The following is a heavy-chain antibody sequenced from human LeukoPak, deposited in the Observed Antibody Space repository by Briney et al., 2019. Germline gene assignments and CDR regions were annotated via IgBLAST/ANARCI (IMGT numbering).Heavy chain of an antibody. CDR1: GFTFSGSA. V-gene: IGHV3-73*01. Sequence: AGGSLRLSCAASGFTFSGSAMHWVRQASGKGLEWVGRIRRKANSYATAYAASVKGRFTISRDDSKNTAYLQMNSLKTEDTAVFYCARNSEGYSSSWYPDYWGQGTVVTVSS. CDR3: ARNSEGYSSSWYPDY. J-gene: IGHJ4*02. D-gene: IGHD6-13*01. CDR2: IRRKANSYAT.